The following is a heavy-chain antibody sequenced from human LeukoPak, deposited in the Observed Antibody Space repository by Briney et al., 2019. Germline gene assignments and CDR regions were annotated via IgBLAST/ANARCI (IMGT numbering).Heavy chain of an antibody. CDR2: IYTSGST. CDR1: GGSINSGSYY. V-gene: IGHV4-61*02. D-gene: IGHD3-10*01. Sequence: SETLSLTCTVPGGSINSGSYYRSWIRQPAGKGLEWIGRIYTSGSTNYNPSLKSRVTISGDTSKNQFSLKLSSVTAADTAVYYCARDSRYDSGSYYSYYNMDVWGQGTTVTVSS. CDR3: ARDSRYDSGSYYSYYNMDV. J-gene: IGHJ6*02.